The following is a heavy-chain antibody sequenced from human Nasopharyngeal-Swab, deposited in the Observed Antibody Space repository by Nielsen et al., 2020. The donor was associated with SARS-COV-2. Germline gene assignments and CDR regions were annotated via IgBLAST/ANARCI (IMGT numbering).Heavy chain of an antibody. V-gene: IGHV4-39*01. J-gene: IGHJ4*02. D-gene: IGHD6-13*01. CDR2: IYYGGST. Sequence: SETLSLTCTVSGGSISSSTYYWAWIRQPPGKGLEWIGSIYYGGSTYYNPSPKSRVTISVDTPKNQFSLKLSSVTAADTAVYYCATLSSSWYEYYFDYWGQGTLVTVSS. CDR1: GGSISSSTYY. CDR3: ATLSSSWYEYYFDY.